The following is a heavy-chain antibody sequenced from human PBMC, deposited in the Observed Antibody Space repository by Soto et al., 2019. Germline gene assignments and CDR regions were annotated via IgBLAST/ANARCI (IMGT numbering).Heavy chain of an antibody. CDR2: INHSGST. V-gene: IGHV4-34*01. J-gene: IGHJ2*01. CDR3: ARGRGDGYNQHWYFDL. Sequence: QVHLQQWGAGLLKPSETLSLTCAVYGGSFSGYYWSWIREPPGKGLEWIGEINHSGSTNYNPSLKSRVSTSVGTSINQFSLKLSSVTAADTAVYYCARGRGDGYNQHWYFDLWGRGTLVTVSS. D-gene: IGHD3-10*01. CDR1: GGSFSGYY.